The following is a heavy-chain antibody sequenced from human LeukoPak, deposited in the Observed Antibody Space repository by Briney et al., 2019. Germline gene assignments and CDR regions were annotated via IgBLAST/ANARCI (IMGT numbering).Heavy chain of an antibody. CDR1: GGSSTNYY. J-gene: IGHJ4*02. V-gene: IGHV4-4*07. CDR2: IHTGGAT. CDR3: ARGGAPEY. Sequence: SETLSLTCTTPGGSSTNYYWSWIRQPAGKGLEWIGRIHTGGATTYNPSLESRVTMSVDTSKNLVSLKMGSLTAADTAIYYCARGGAPEYWGQGTLVTVNS.